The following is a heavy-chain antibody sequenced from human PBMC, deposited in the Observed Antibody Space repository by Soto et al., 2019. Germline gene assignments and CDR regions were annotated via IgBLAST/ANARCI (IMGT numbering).Heavy chain of an antibody. CDR1: GLTVSSNY. CDR2: LYSGGST. Sequence: EVQLVETGGGLIQPGGSLRLSCVASGLTVSSNYMNWVRQAPGKGLEWVSVLYSGGSTHYAGSVKGRFIISRDYSKNTLYLQFSRLRAEDTAVYYCARGRPGNEGDAFDIWGQGKMVTVSS. CDR3: ARGRPGNEGDAFDI. V-gene: IGHV3-53*02. J-gene: IGHJ3*02.